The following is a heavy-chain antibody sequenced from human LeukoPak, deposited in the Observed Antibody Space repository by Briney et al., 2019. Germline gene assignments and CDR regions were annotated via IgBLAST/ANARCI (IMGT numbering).Heavy chain of an antibody. CDR2: IIPIFGTA. V-gene: IGHV1-69*05. J-gene: IGHJ5*02. CDR3: ARTDIVVVPARNWLDP. CDR1: GGTFSSYA. D-gene: IGHD2-2*01. Sequence: GASVKVSCKASGGTFSSYAISWVRQAPGQGLECMGGIIPIFGTANYAQKFQGRVTITTHESTSTAYMELSSLRSEDTAVYYCARTDIVVVPARNWLDPWGQGTLVTVSS.